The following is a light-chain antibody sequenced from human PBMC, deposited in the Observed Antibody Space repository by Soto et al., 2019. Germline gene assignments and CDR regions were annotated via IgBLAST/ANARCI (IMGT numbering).Light chain of an antibody. CDR2: EVT. Sequence: SALAHPPSASGSPGQSVTISCTGTSSDVGVYNYVSWYQQYPGKAPKLIIYEVTKRPSEVPDRFSGSKSGNTASLTVSGLQAEDEADYFCCSHAGDNTYVFGTGTKVTVL. CDR1: SSDVGVYNY. J-gene: IGLJ1*01. CDR3: CSHAGDNTYV. V-gene: IGLV2-8*01.